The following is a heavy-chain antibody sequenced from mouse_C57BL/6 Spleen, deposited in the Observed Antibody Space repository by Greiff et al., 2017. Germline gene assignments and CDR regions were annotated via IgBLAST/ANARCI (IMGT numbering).Heavy chain of an antibody. Sequence: EVQLQESGGDLVKPGGSLKLSCAASGFTFSSYAMSWVRQTPEQRLEWVATLSGGGGYTYYPDSVKGRFTISRDNAKNTLYLQMSSLRSEDTALYYCARQSPYAYWGQGTLVTVSA. CDR2: LSGGGGYT. J-gene: IGHJ3*01. CDR3: ARQSPYAY. CDR1: GFTFSSYA. V-gene: IGHV5-9-3*01.